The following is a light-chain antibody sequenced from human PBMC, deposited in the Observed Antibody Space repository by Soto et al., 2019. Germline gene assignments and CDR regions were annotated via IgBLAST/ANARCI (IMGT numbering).Light chain of an antibody. Sequence: EIQMTQSPSTLSASVGDRVTITCRASQSTSTWVAWYQQRPGKARKVLIYDAYNLQSGVPSRFSGSGSGTEFTLTISSLQPDDFATYFCQQYNEYLYTFGQGTKLEI. CDR1: QSTSTW. V-gene: IGKV1-5*01. CDR2: DAY. CDR3: QQYNEYLYT. J-gene: IGKJ2*01.